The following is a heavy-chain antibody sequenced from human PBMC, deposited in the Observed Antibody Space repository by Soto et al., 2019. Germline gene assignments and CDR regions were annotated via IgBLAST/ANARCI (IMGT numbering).Heavy chain of an antibody. CDR1: GGSISSSNW. V-gene: IGHV4-4*02. J-gene: IGHJ6*02. D-gene: IGHD2-21*01. CDR2: IYHSGST. CDR3: AREGYGDFAPANYGMDV. Sequence: PSETLSLTCAVSGGSISSSNWWSWVRQPPGKGLEWIGEIYHSGSTNYNPSLKSRVTISVDKSKNQFSLKLSSVTAADTAVYYCAREGYGDFAPANYGMDVWGQGTTVTVSS.